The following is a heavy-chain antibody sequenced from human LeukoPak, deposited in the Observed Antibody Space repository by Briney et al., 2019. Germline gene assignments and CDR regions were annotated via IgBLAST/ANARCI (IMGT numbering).Heavy chain of an antibody. J-gene: IGHJ4*02. V-gene: IGHV3-21*04. D-gene: IGHD3-3*01. Sequence: TGGSLRLSCAASGFTFSNYSMNWVRQAPGKGLEWVSSISSSSSYIYYADSVKGRFTISRDNAKNSLYLQMNSLRAEDTAVYYCVKGIFGVGLSRWGQGTLVTVSS. CDR3: VKGIFGVGLSR. CDR1: GFTFSNYS. CDR2: ISSSSSYI.